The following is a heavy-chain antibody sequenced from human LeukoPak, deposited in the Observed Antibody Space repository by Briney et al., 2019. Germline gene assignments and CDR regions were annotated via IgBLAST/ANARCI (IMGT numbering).Heavy chain of an antibody. CDR1: GFTVSSNY. J-gene: IGHJ4*02. CDR3: ATDSIWNGDSSPFGY. D-gene: IGHD4-17*01. Sequence: GGSLRLSCAASGFTVSSNYMSWVRQAPGKGLEWVSVIYSGGSTYYADSVKGRFTISRDNSKNTLYLQMNSLRAEDTAVYYCATDSIWNGDSSPFGYWGQGTLVTVSS. CDR2: IYSGGST. V-gene: IGHV3-53*01.